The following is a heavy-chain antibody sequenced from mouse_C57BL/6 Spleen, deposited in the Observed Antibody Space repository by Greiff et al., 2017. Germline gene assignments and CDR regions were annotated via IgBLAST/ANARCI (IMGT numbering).Heavy chain of an antibody. Sequence: EVQLQESGPELVKPGASVKIPCKASGYTFTDYNMDWVKQSHGKSLEWIGDINPNNGGTTYNQKFKGKATLTVDKSFSTAYMELRSLTTEDTAVYYCARRGLTTPWDYWGQGTTLTVSS. V-gene: IGHV1-18*01. CDR3: ARRGLTTPWDY. D-gene: IGHD1-1*01. CDR2: INPNNGGT. CDR1: GYTFTDYN. J-gene: IGHJ2*01.